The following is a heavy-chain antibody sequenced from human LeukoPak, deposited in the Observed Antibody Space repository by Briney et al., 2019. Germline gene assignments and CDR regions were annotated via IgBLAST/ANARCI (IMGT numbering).Heavy chain of an antibody. CDR2: IKQDGSEK. CDR3: AKASAMIVVVSKHFDY. Sequence: GGSLRLSCAASGFTFSSYWMSWVRQAPGKGLEWVANIKQDGSEKYYVDSVKGRFTISRDSAKNSLYLQMNSLRAEDTAVYYCAKASAMIVVVSKHFDYWGQGTLVTVSS. J-gene: IGHJ4*02. D-gene: IGHD3-22*01. V-gene: IGHV3-7*01. CDR1: GFTFSSYW.